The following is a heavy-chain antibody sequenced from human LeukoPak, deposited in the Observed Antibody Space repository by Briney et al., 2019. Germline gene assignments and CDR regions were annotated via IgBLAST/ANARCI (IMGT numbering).Heavy chain of an antibody. D-gene: IGHD5-12*01. CDR2: IKDGGTTT. J-gene: IGHJ4*02. CDR3: TTIRPGY. CDR1: GFTSISYW. V-gene: IGHV3-74*01. Sequence: GGSLRLSCAAFGFTSISYWIHWSGKVPGKGLVWVSRIKDGGTTTDYADSVKGRFTISRDDAKNTLYLQMNSLRAEDTAVYYCTTIRPGYWGQGTLVTVSP.